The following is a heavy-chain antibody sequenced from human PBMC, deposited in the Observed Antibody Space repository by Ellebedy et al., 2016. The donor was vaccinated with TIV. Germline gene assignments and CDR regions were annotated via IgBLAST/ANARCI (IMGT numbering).Heavy chain of an antibody. V-gene: IGHV3-53*01. J-gene: IGHJ3*02. D-gene: IGHD5-12*01. CDR1: GFTVSNNY. CDR3: ARRPSYEDDAFDI. Sequence: GESLKISCAASGFTVSNNYMSWVRQAPGKGLQWVSVIYSGGSTYYADSVKGRFTISRDNSKNTLYLQMNSLRADDTAVYYCARRPSYEDDAFDIWGQGTMVTVSS. CDR2: IYSGGST.